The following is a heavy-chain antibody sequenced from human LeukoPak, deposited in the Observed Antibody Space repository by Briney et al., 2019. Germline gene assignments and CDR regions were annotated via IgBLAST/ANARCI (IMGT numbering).Heavy chain of an antibody. V-gene: IGHV3-23*01. CDR2: VSGSGSTT. CDR3: ERDLALSTIVRGVKPLFDY. Sequence: GGSLRLSCVASGFTFSSYVMNWVRQTPGKGLEWVSAVSGSGSTTYYARSLKGRVTTSRDNSKNTLYMQMNSLRAEKTPVYYSERDLALSTIVRGVKPLFDYRGEGTLVTVSS. J-gene: IGHJ4*02. D-gene: IGHD3-10*01. CDR1: GFTFSSYV.